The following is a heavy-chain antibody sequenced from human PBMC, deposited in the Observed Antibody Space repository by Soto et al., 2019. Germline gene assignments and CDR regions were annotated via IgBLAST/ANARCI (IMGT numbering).Heavy chain of an antibody. V-gene: IGHV3-23*01. Sequence: GGSLRLSCAASEFNFSTYGMSWVRQAPGKGLEWVSTISGSGGSTYYADSVKGRFTISRDNSKNTLYLQMNSLRAEDTAVYYCAKWDVSGPRTHWGQGTLVTVSS. J-gene: IGHJ4*02. CDR1: EFNFSTYG. CDR2: ISGSGGST. D-gene: IGHD3-10*01. CDR3: AKWDVSGPRTH.